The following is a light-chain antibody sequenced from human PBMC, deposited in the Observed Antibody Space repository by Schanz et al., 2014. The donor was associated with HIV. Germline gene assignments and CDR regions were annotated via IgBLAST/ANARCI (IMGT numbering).Light chain of an antibody. J-gene: IGKJ5*01. CDR3: QQYNDWPPIT. CDR2: GAS. CDR1: QSVNTN. V-gene: IGKV3-15*01. Sequence: EIVMTQSPATLSVSPGERATLSCRASQSVNTNLAWYQQKPGQAPRLLVYGASTRAAGVPARFSGSGSGTDFTLTISSLQSEDLAVYYCQQYNDWPPITFGQGTRLEIK.